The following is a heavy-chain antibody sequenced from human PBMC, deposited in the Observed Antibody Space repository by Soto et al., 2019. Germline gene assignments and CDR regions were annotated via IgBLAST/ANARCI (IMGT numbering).Heavy chain of an antibody. D-gene: IGHD3-10*01. J-gene: IGHJ5*02. CDR2: IYYSGST. CDR1: GGSISSGGYY. CDR3: ARATRAVYGSGSRWFDP. Sequence: QVQLQESGPGLVKPSQTLSFTCTVSGGSISSGGYYWSWIRQHPGKGLEWIGYIYYSGSTYYNPSLKSRVTISVDTSKNQFSLKLSSVTAADTAVYYCARATRAVYGSGSRWFDPWGQGTLVTVSS. V-gene: IGHV4-31*03.